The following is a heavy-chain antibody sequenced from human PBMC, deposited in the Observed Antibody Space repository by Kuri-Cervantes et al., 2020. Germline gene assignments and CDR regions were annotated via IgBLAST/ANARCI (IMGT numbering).Heavy chain of an antibody. V-gene: IGHV4-38-2*01. Sequence: ESLKISCAVSGYSISSGYYWGWIRQPPGKGLEWIGSIYHSGSTYYNPSLKSRVTISVDTSKNQFSLKLSSVTAADTAVYYCARLIVGATDYAYYFDYWGQGTLVTVSS. J-gene: IGHJ4*02. CDR3: ARLIVGATDYAYYFDY. D-gene: IGHD1-26*01. CDR2: IYHSGST. CDR1: GYSISSGYY.